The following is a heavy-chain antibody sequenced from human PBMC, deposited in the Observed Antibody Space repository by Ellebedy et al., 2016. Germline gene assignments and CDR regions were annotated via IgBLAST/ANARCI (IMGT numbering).Heavy chain of an antibody. CDR1: GFSFSFHL. Sequence: GESLKISCAASGFSFSFHLMHWVRQTPGKGLEWVAGVWSDGSIKHYADSVKGRFTISRDNSNNVVYLQMNSLRADDTAIYYCARELQVHSLAFDYWGQGILFTVSS. D-gene: IGHD1-1*01. V-gene: IGHV3-33*01. CDR2: VWSDGSIK. CDR3: ARELQVHSLAFDY. J-gene: IGHJ4*02.